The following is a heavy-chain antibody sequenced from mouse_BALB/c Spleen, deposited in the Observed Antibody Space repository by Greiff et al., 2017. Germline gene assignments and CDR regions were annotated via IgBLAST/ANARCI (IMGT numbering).Heavy chain of an antibody. Sequence: DVHLVESGGDLVKPGGSLKLSCAASGFTFSSYGMSWVRQTPDKRLEWVATISSGGSYTYYPDSVKGRFTISRDNAKNTLYLQMSSLKSEDTAMYYCARQDGNYAHDYWGQGTTLTVSS. CDR2: ISSGGSYT. D-gene: IGHD2-1*01. J-gene: IGHJ2*01. CDR1: GFTFSSYG. CDR3: ARQDGNYAHDY. V-gene: IGHV5-6*01.